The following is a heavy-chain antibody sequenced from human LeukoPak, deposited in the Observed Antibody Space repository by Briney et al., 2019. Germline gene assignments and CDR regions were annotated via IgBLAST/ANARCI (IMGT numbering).Heavy chain of an antibody. CDR3: AREGGATDISSGWYYFDY. CDR2: IITSFGTA. V-gene: IGHV1-69*05. CDR1: GGTFSIYA. Sequence: AVTVSFTASGGTFSIYAISWGRQAPGQGLGWMGGIITSFGTANYAQQFQGRVTIPTDESTSTAYIALSSLRSEDTAVYYCAREGGATDISSGWYYFDYWGQGTLVTVSS. J-gene: IGHJ4*02. D-gene: IGHD6-19*01.